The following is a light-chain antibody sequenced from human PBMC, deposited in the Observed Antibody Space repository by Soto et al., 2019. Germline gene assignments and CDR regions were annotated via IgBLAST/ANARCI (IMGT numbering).Light chain of an antibody. CDR1: QSVSSN. Sequence: EIVMTQSPATLSVSPGERATLSCRASQSVSSNLAWYQQKPGQAPMLLIYGASTRATGITARFSGSWSGTAVTLTITSLKSEDFAVYYCQHYSNWPRTFGQGTKVEIK. V-gene: IGKV3-15*01. CDR3: QHYSNWPRT. J-gene: IGKJ1*01. CDR2: GAS.